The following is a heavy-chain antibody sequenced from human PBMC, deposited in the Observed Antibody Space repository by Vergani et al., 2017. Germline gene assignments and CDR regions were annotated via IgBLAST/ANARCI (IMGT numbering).Heavy chain of an antibody. CDR2: ISSSSSYI. CDR1: GFTFSSYA. V-gene: IGHV3-21*01. Sequence: EVQLLESGGGLVQPGGSLRLSCAASGFTFSSYAMSWVRQAPGKGLEWVSSISSSSSYIYYADSVKGRFTISRDNAKNSLYLQMNSLSPEDTAIYYCARDFSGTVTTIDYWGQGTLVTVSS. J-gene: IGHJ4*02. CDR3: ARDFSGTVTTIDY. D-gene: IGHD4-17*01.